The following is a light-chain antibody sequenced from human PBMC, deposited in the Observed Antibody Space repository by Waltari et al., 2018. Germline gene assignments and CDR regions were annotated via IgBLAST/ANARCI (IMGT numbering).Light chain of an antibody. CDR3: QHYVRLPAT. CDR1: QSVGGT. V-gene: IGKV3-20*01. J-gene: IGKJ1*01. Sequence: EIVLTQSPGTLSLSPGERATLSCRASQSVGGTLAWYQQKPGQAPRLLMYGASIRAPGTPDRCSGTGSGTDFSLTISRLGPEDFAVYYCQHYVRLPATFGQGTKVEIK. CDR2: GAS.